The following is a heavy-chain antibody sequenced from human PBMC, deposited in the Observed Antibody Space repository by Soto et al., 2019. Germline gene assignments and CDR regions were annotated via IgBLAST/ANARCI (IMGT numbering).Heavy chain of an antibody. Sequence: PGGSLRLSCEASGFSRGSYAMHCVRQTPGKGLQWVAILSFDGGNKYSADSVKGRFTISRDNSKNTLYLQMNNLKTEDTGVYYCARVDKINRYGPIYYLDYWGKGA. CDR2: LSFDGGNK. CDR3: ARVDKINRYGPIYYLDY. V-gene: IGHV3-30-3*01. J-gene: IGHJ4*02. D-gene: IGHD1-26*01. CDR1: GFSRGSYA.